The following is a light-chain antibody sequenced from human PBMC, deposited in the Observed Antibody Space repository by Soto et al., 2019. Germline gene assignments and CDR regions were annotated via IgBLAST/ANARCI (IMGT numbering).Light chain of an antibody. V-gene: IGKV1-39*01. CDR1: QSISTY. Sequence: GDIVTLTCRASQSISTYLNWYQQKPGKAPDLLIYTASNLESGVPSRFSGSGSGTDFTLTISSLQPEDFATYFCQQSYSRPRTFGQGTKVDIK. CDR3: QQSYSRPRT. CDR2: TAS. J-gene: IGKJ1*01.